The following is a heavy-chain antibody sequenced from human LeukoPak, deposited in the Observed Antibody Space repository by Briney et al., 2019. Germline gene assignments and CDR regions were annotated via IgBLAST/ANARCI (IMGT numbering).Heavy chain of an antibody. J-gene: IGHJ4*02. Sequence: PGGSLRLSCAAPGFTFSSYGMSWVRQAPGKGLEWVSAISGSGGSTYYADSVKGRFTISRDNSKNTLYLQMNSLRAEDTAVYYCAKGGRSTRNSFDYWGQGTLVTVSS. CDR3: AKGGRSTRNSFDY. V-gene: IGHV3-23*01. D-gene: IGHD2-2*01. CDR2: ISGSGGST. CDR1: GFTFSSYG.